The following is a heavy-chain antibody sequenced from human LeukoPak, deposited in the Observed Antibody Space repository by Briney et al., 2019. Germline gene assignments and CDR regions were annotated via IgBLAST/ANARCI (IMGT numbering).Heavy chain of an antibody. D-gene: IGHD2-2*01. J-gene: IGHJ4*02. CDR3: ARNLPAADY. CDR2: ISTSGGVT. Sequence: GGSLRLSCASSGFTFSSYAMSWVRQAPGQGLEWVSTISTSGGVTHYADSVKGRFTISRDNSKNSLYLQMNSLRAEDTAVYYCARNLPAADYWGQGTLVTVSS. CDR1: GFTFSSYA. V-gene: IGHV3-23*01.